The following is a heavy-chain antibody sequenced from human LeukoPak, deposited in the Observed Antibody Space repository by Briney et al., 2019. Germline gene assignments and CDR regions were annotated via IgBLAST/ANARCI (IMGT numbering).Heavy chain of an antibody. V-gene: IGHV3-30*04. CDR1: GFTFSTYA. Sequence: GRSLRLSCAASGFTFSTYAIHWVRQAPGKGLEWVAVISYDGSNKYYADSVKGRFTISRDNAKNSLYLQMNSLRAEDTALYYCAKDKDGYSYGWGSFDYWGQGTLVTVSS. CDR3: AKDKDGYSYGWGSFDY. J-gene: IGHJ4*02. D-gene: IGHD5-18*01. CDR2: ISYDGSNK.